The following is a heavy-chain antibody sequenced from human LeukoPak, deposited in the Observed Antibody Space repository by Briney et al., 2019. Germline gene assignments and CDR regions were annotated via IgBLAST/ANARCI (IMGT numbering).Heavy chain of an antibody. V-gene: IGHV3-74*01. D-gene: IGHD4-17*01. J-gene: IGHJ6*03. CDR2: INSDGSST. Sequence: GGSLRLSCAASGFTFSSYWMHWVRHAPGKGLVWVSRINSDGSSTIYADSVKGRFTISRDNAKNTLYLQMNSLRAEDTAVYYCAREGSTVTTHPYYYYYMDVWGKGTTVTISS. CDR3: AREGSTVTTHPYYYYYMDV. CDR1: GFTFSSYW.